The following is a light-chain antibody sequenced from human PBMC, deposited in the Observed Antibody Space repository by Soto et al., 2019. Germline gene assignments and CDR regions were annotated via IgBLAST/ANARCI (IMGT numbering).Light chain of an antibody. CDR1: SYNAGGYEY. CDR3: SSYTAGRTFV. Sequence: TVMTQPRSVSGSPGQSLTLSSSGTSYNAGGYEYVSLYQQHPGKAPRLLLYHIGHRPSGVPVRFSGSKLVTPAPPTLPARQGDGEAEYFCSSYTAGRTFVYGGGTK. J-gene: IGLJ2*01. CDR2: HIG. V-gene: IGLV2-11*01.